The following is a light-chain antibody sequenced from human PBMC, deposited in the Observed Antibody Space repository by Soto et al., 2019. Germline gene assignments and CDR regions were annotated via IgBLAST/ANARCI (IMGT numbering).Light chain of an antibody. J-gene: IGKJ2*01. CDR1: QSINSE. Sequence: EIVMTQSPATLSLSPGERAALSCRASQSINSELAWYQQKPGQPPRLLIYGASTRATSVPARFTGSESGSEFTLTISGLQSEDFAVYYCQQGHNWPLTCGQGTRLEI. CDR2: GAS. CDR3: QQGHNWPLT. V-gene: IGKV3-15*01.